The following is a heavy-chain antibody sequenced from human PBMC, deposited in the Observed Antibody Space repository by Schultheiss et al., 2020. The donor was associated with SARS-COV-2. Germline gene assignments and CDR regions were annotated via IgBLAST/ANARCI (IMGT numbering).Heavy chain of an antibody. CDR1: GGSMSSYY. J-gene: IGHJ6*02. CDR3: ARVDLETALVGGLDV. Sequence: SETLSLTCTVSGGSMSSYYWSWIRQPPGKGLEWIGNIFYSGSTYYNPSLKSRVTISVDKSKNQFSLKLSSVTAADTAVYYCARVDLETALVGGLDVWGQGSTVTVSS. CDR2: IFYSGST. V-gene: IGHV4-59*12. D-gene: IGHD5-18*01.